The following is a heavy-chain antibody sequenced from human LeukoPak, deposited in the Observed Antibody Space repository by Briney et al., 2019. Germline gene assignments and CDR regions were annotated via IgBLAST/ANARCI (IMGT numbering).Heavy chain of an antibody. D-gene: IGHD6-19*01. CDR3: ARWYSSGWAFDY. CDR1: GGSFSGYY. V-gene: IGHV4-34*11. Sequence: SETLSLTCAVYGGSFSGYYWNWIRQPPGKGLEWIGYIHYSGSTKYNPSLKSRVTISVDTSKNQFSLKLSSVTAADTAVYCCARWYSSGWAFDYWGQGTLVTVSS. CDR2: IHYSGST. J-gene: IGHJ4*02.